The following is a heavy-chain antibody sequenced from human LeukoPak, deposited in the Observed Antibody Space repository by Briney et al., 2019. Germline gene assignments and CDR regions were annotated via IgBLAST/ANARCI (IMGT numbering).Heavy chain of an antibody. V-gene: IGHV4-39*01. J-gene: IGHJ5*02. CDR3: ARHGVVVTLFDP. CDR1: GGSISSSSYY. Sequence: PSETLSLTCTVSGGSISSSSYYWGWIRQPPGKGLEWIGSIYYSGSTYYNPSLKSRVTISVDTSKNQFSLKLSSVTAADTAVYYCARHGVVVTLFDPWGQGTLVTVSS. CDR2: IYYSGST. D-gene: IGHD2-21*02.